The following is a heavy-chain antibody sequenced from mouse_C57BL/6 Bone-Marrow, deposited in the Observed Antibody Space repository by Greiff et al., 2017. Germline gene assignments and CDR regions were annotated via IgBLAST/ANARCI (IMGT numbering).Heavy chain of an antibody. J-gene: IGHJ4*01. V-gene: IGHV14-4*01. CDR2: IDPENGDT. D-gene: IGHD2-1*01. CDR1: GFNIKDDY. CDR3: TPIYYGNYPYAMDY. Sequence: VQLQQSGAELVRPGASVKLSCTASGFNIKDDYMHWVKQRPEQGLEWIGRIDPENGDTEYASKFQGKATITADTSSNTAYLQLSSLTSEDTAVYYCTPIYYGNYPYAMDYWGQGTSVTVSS.